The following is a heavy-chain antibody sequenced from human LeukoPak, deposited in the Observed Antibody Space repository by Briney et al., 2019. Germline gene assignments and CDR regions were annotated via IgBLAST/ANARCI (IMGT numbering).Heavy chain of an antibody. CDR1: GFTFSSYA. CDR2: ISRTSAYI. J-gene: IGHJ4*02. CDR3: ARDERRYCSDSSCYPGDY. D-gene: IGHD2-2*01. V-gene: IGHV3-21*01. Sequence: GGSLRLSCAASGFTFSSYAMKWVRQAPGKGLEWVSAISRTSAYIYYSDSVKGRFTISRGNAKNSVYLQIDSLRAEDTAVYYCARDERRYCSDSSCYPGDYWGQGTLVTVSP.